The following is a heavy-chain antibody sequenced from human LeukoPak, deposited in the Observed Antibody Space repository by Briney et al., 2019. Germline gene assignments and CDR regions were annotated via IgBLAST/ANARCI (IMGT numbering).Heavy chain of an antibody. CDR3: ARAGKYYDFWSGYIPADAFDI. CDR2: ISGSGGST. V-gene: IGHV3-23*01. CDR1: GFTFSSYA. Sequence: GGSLRLSCAASGFTFSSYAMSWVRQAPGKGLEWVSAISGSGGSTHYSDSVKGRFTISRDNSKNTLYLQMNSLRAEDTAVYYCARAGKYYDFWSGYIPADAFDIWGQGTMVTVSS. D-gene: IGHD3-3*01. J-gene: IGHJ3*02.